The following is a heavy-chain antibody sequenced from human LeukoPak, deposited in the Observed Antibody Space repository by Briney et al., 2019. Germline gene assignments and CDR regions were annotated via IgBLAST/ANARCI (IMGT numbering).Heavy chain of an antibody. Sequence: GASVKVSCKASGYTFTSYDINWVRQATGQGLEWMGWMNPNSGNTGYAQKFQGRVTITRNTSISTAYTELSSLRSEDTAVYYCATSYCGGDCYLGNWFDPWGQGTLVTVSS. D-gene: IGHD2-21*01. J-gene: IGHJ5*02. CDR2: MNPNSGNT. V-gene: IGHV1-8*03. CDR1: GYTFTSYD. CDR3: ATSYCGGDCYLGNWFDP.